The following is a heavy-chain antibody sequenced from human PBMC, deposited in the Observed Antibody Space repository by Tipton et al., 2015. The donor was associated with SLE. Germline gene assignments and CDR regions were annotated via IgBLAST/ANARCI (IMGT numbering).Heavy chain of an antibody. CDR3: AKGHHEGGLHN. V-gene: IGHV3-23*03. CDR2: IYKGGVST. Sequence: SLRLSCAASGFTFSDYAMSWVRQAPGKGLEWVSVIYKGGVSTYYANSVKGRFTISRDNSRNTLYLQMNSLRADDTAVYYCAKGHHEGGLHNWGQGTLVTVSS. D-gene: IGHD1-26*01. J-gene: IGHJ4*02. CDR1: GFTFSDYA.